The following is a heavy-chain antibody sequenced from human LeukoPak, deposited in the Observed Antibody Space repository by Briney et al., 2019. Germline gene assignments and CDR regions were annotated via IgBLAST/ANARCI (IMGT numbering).Heavy chain of an antibody. CDR2: IYYSGST. CDR3: ATSSLPWQQYLDY. CDR1: CGSISRYY. Sequence: SETLSLTCTVSCGSISRYYWSWIRQPPGKGLEWIGYIYYSGSTNYNPSLKSQVTISVDTSKNPFYMKLSSVPAADPAVSYCATSSLPWQQYLDYWGEGTLVTV. V-gene: IGHV4-59*01. D-gene: IGHD6-13*01. J-gene: IGHJ4*02.